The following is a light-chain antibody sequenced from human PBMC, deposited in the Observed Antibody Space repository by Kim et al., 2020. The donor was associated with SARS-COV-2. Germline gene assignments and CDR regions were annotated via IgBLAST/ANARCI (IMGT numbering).Light chain of an antibody. CDR1: QSVSSY. CDR3: QQRSNWPPT. CDR2: AAS. J-gene: IGKJ4*01. Sequence: EIVLTQSPATLSLSPGERATLSCRASQSVSSYLAWYQQKPGQAPRLLIYAASNRATGIPARFSGSGSGTDFTLTISSLEPEDFAVYYCQQRSNWPPTFGGGTKVDIK. V-gene: IGKV3-11*01.